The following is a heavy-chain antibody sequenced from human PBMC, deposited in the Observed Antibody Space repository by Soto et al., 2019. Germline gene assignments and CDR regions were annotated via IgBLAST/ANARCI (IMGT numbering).Heavy chain of an antibody. V-gene: IGHV4-39*01. Sequence: QLQLQESGPGLVKPSETLSLTCTVSGGSISSSSYYWGWIRQPPGKGLEWIGSIYYSGSTYYNPSLKSRVTISVDTSKNQFSLKLSSVTAADTAVYYCARQKDIVVVPAAINAFDIWGQGTMVTVSS. CDR3: ARQKDIVVVPAAINAFDI. J-gene: IGHJ3*02. D-gene: IGHD2-2*02. CDR2: IYYSGST. CDR1: GGSISSSSYY.